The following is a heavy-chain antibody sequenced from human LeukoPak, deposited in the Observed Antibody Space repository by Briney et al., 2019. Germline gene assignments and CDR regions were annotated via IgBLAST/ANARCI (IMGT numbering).Heavy chain of an antibody. D-gene: IGHD2-21*01. J-gene: IGHJ4*02. V-gene: IGHV3-43*02. CDR1: GFAFDDFG. Sequence: GGSLRLSCAASGFAFDDFGMHWVRQAPGKGLEWVSFISGDASVTYYTDSLKGRFTVSRDNSKNSLYLQMGSLRAEDTALYYCGKDGPVISYWGQGTVVTVSS. CDR2: ISGDASVT. CDR3: GKDGPVISY.